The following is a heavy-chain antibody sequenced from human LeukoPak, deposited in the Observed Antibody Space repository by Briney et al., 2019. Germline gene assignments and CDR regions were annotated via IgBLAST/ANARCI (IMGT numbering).Heavy chain of an antibody. CDR3: AKTPAHTYYVLMDV. CDR1: GFTFSTYA. CDR2: MSGSGTTT. D-gene: IGHD3-16*01. J-gene: IGHJ6*02. Sequence: GGSLSLSCAASGFTFSTYAMSWVRQAPGKGLEWVSVMSGSGTTTYYADSVKGRFTISRDNSKSTLYLQMNSLRAEDTAVYYCAKTPAHTYYVLMDVSGQGTTVTVSS. V-gene: IGHV3-23*01.